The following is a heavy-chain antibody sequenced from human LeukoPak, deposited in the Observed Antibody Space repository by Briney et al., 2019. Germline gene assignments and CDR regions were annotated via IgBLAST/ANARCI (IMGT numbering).Heavy chain of an antibody. CDR1: GGSISSSSYY. V-gene: IGHV4-39*07. CDR3: ARGMIHDYGDFYWYFDL. D-gene: IGHD4-17*01. Sequence: PSETLSLTCTVSGGSISSSSYYWGWIRQPPGKGLEWIGSIYYSGSTYYNPSLKSRVTISVDTSKNQFSLKLSSVTAADTAVYYCARGMIHDYGDFYWYFDLWGRGTLVTVSS. CDR2: IYYSGST. J-gene: IGHJ2*01.